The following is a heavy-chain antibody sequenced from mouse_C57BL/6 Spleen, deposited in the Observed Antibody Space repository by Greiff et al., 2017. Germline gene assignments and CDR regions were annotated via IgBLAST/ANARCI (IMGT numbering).Heavy chain of an antibody. D-gene: IGHD1-1*01. CDR3: SRAPYYGSSYVWMDF. CDR2: ISYDGSH. V-gene: IGHV3-6*01. J-gene: IGHJ4*01. Sequence: ESGPGLVKPSQSLSLTCSVTGYSITSGYYWNWLRQFPGNKLEWMGSISYDGSHNYNPSLKNRISITRDTVKHLFFLKLNSVTTEDTATYYCSRAPYYGSSYVWMDFWGQGTSVTVSS. CDR1: GYSITSGYY.